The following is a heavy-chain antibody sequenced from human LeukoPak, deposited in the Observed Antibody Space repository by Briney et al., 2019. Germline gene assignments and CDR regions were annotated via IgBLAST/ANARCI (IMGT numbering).Heavy chain of an antibody. CDR1: GGSVSGYY. J-gene: IGHJ4*02. V-gene: IGHV4-34*01. Sequence: SETLSLTCAVYGGSVSGYYWSWIRQPPGKGLEWIGEISHRGRTHYNPSLKGRVTISVGTSESQFALEVDSVTAADTAVYYCPTIPLYFLEPFDYWGQGILVTVSS. CDR3: PTIPLYFLEPFDY. CDR2: ISHRGRT. D-gene: IGHD3-3*01.